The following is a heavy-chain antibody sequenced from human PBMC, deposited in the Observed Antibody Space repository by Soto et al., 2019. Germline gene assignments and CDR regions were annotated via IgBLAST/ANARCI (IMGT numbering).Heavy chain of an antibody. CDR2: IIPIFGTA. Sequence: SVKVSCKASGGTFSSYAISWVRQAPGQGLEWMGGIIPIFGTANYAQKFQGRVTITADESTSTAYMELSSLRSEDTAVYYCARVPRGIVLPGADWGQGTLVTVSS. CDR1: GGTFSSYA. D-gene: IGHD1-26*01. V-gene: IGHV1-69*13. J-gene: IGHJ4*02. CDR3: ARVPRGIVLPGAD.